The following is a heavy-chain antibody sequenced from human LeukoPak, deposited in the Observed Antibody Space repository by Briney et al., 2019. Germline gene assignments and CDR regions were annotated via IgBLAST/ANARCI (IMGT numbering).Heavy chain of an antibody. Sequence: GGSLRLSCAAPGFTYSNHWMHWVRQVPGEGLVWVSRIHRDGTTTNYADSVKGRFTISRDNARDTLFLQMNNLRVEDTAFYYCARARPDGSSYFDYWGQGILVTVSS. CDR2: IHRDGTTT. CDR3: ARARPDGSSYFDY. V-gene: IGHV3-74*01. J-gene: IGHJ4*02. CDR1: GFTYSNHW.